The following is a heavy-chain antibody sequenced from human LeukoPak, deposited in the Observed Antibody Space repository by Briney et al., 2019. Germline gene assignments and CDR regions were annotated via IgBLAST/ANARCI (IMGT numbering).Heavy chain of an antibody. Sequence: SETLSLTCTVSGGSISSYYWSWIRQPPGKGLEWIGFIYHSGSTNYNPSLKSRVIISVDTSKNQFSLKLSSVTAADTAVYYCARGSYYYVSRNWEYYFDYWGQETLVTVSS. CDR1: GGSISSYY. V-gene: IGHV4-59*01. J-gene: IGHJ4*02. D-gene: IGHD3-10*01. CDR2: IYHSGST. CDR3: ARGSYYYVSRNWEYYFDY.